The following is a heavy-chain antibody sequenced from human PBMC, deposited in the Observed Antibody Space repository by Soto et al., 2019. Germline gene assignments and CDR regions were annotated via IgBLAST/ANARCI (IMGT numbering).Heavy chain of an antibody. V-gene: IGHV1-3*01. CDR2: INAGNGNT. CDR1: GYTSTSYA. Sequence: ASVKVSCKASGYTSTSYAMHWVRQAPGQRLEWMGWINAGNGNTKYSQKFQGRVTITRDTSASTAYMELSSLRSEDTAVYYCARSGKDIVVVPAARNNYYYYMDVWGKGTTVTVSS. D-gene: IGHD2-2*01. CDR3: ARSGKDIVVVPAARNNYYYYMDV. J-gene: IGHJ6*03.